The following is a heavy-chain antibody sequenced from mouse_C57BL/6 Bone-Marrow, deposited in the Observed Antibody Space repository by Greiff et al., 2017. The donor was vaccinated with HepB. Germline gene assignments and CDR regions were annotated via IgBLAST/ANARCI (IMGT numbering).Heavy chain of an antibody. V-gene: IGHV5-4*01. J-gene: IGHJ3*01. D-gene: IGHD3-3*01. Sequence: EVNLVESGGGLVKPGGSLKLSCAASGFTFSSYAMSWVRQTPEKRLEWVATISDGGSYTYYPDNVKGRFTISRDNAKNNLYLQMSHLKSEDTAMYYCARDWTARGWFAYWGQGTLVTVSA. CDR1: GFTFSSYA. CDR3: ARDWTARGWFAY. CDR2: ISDGGSYT.